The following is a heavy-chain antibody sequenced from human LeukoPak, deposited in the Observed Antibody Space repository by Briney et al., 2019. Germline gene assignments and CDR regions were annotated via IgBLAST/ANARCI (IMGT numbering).Heavy chain of an antibody. D-gene: IGHD3-22*01. CDR2: IKEDGSEK. V-gene: IGHV3-7*03. Sequence: GGSLRLSCAASGFMFSSYWMSWVRQAPGKGLEWVADIKEDGSEKSSVDSVKGRFTISRDNAKNSLYLQMNRLRAEDTALYYCAKDLAYYYDSSGNKGFDYWGQGTLVTVSS. CDR3: AKDLAYYYDSSGNKGFDY. J-gene: IGHJ4*02. CDR1: GFMFSSYW.